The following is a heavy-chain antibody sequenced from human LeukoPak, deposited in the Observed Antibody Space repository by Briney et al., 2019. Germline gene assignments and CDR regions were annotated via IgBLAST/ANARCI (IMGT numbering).Heavy chain of an antibody. D-gene: IGHD3-22*01. CDR1: GFSFNSYV. V-gene: IGHV3-23*01. Sequence: PGGSVRLSCAASGFSFNSYVMSWVRQAPGKGLEWVSAMSGSGGGTYYADSVKGRFTISRDNSKNTLYLQMNSLTAEDTAVYYCAKGRDYYDSSGQGVYWGQGTLVTVSS. J-gene: IGHJ4*02. CDR3: AKGRDYYDSSGQGVY. CDR2: MSGSGGGT.